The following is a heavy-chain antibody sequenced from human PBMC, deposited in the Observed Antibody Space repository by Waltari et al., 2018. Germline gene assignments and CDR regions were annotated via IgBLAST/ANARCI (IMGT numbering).Heavy chain of an antibody. V-gene: IGHV4-34*02. Sequence: QVQLQQWGAGLLKPSETLSLTCDVSGGSLSGYHWTWIRQPPGKGLEWIGEINYSGRTTYNPSLESRVTVSIDTANNQFSLRVRSVTAADTAVYYCARVFGYYYYYMDVWGKGTTVTISS. CDR3: ARVFGYYYYYMDV. J-gene: IGHJ6*03. CDR1: GGSLSGYH. CDR2: INYSGRT. D-gene: IGHD3-3*01.